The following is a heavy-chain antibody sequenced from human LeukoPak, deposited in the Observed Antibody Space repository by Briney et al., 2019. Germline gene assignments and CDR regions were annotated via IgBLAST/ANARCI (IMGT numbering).Heavy chain of an antibody. CDR1: DGSITSSRYY. D-gene: IGHD3-3*01. V-gene: IGHV4-39*01. CDR2: AYYSGST. J-gene: IGHJ4*02. Sequence: ASETLSLTCTVSDGSITSSRYYWGWIRQPPEKGLEWIGSAYYSGSTYYNPSLKSRVTISVDTSRSQFSLKLSSVTAADTAVYYCARSTILLAVYYFDYWGQGTLVTVSS. CDR3: ARSTILLAVYYFDY.